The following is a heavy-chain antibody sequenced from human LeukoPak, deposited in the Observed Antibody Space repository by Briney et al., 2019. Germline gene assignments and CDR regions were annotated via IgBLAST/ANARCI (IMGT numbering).Heavy chain of an antibody. D-gene: IGHD3-22*01. V-gene: IGHV3-48*01. CDR2: ITNSGNSK. Sequence: GGSLRLSCAASEFTFSSYSMNWVRQAPGKGLEWVSYITNSGNSKSYADSVKGRFTISRDNTKNSLYLQMNGLRAEDTAVYYCARTRSGGYLTFDYWGQGILVTVSS. CDR1: EFTFSSYS. CDR3: ARTRSGGYLTFDY. J-gene: IGHJ4*02.